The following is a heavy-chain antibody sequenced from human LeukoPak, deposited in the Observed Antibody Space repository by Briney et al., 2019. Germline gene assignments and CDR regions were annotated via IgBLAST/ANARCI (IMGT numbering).Heavy chain of an antibody. CDR2: IKQDGSTT. D-gene: IGHD4-17*01. V-gene: IGHV3-7*03. J-gene: IGHJ6*04. CDR1: GLTFSSYG. Sequence: GGSLRLSCAASGLTFSSYGMSWVRRAPGKGLEWVTYIKQDGSTTYYVDSVKGRFTISRANAKNSLYLQMNSLRAEDTAVYYCAREAGSYGDYDMYYYYGTDVWGKGTTVTVSS. CDR3: AREAGSYGDYDMYYYYGTDV.